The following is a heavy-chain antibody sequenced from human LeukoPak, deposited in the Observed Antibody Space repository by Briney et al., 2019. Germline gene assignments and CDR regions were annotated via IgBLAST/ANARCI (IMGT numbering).Heavy chain of an antibody. J-gene: IGHJ3*02. V-gene: IGHV1-8*01. CDR2: MNPNSGNT. Sequence: ASVKVSCKASGYTFTSYDINWVRQATGQGLEWMGWMNPNSGNTGYAQKFQGRVTITTDESTSTAYMELSSLRSEDTAVYYCARDMRSDIVVVVAVSAFDIWGQGTMVTVSS. D-gene: IGHD2-15*01. CDR3: ARDMRSDIVVVVAVSAFDI. CDR1: GYTFTSYD.